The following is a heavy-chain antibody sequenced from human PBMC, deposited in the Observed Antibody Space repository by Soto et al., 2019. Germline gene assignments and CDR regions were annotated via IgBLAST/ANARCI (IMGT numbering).Heavy chain of an antibody. Sequence: SSETLSLTCTVSGGSISSYYWSWIRQPPGKGLEWIGYIYYSGSTNYNPSLKSRVTISVDTSKNQFSLKLSSVTAADTAVYYCARGGPYTATYYYYYGMDVWGQGTTVTSP. CDR2: IYYSGST. CDR3: ARGGPYTATYYYYYGMDV. D-gene: IGHD2-21*02. J-gene: IGHJ6*02. V-gene: IGHV4-59*01. CDR1: GGSISSYY.